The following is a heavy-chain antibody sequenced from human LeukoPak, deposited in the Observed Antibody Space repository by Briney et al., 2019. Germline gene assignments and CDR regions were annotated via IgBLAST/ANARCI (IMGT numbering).Heavy chain of an antibody. D-gene: IGHD3-10*01. Sequence: GASVKVSCKASGGTFSSYAISWVRQAPGQGLEWMGGIIPIFGTANYAQKFQGRVTITADKSTSTAYMELSSLRSEDTAVYYCASWPGCYYTEFDYWGQGTLVTVSS. CDR1: GGTFSSYA. V-gene: IGHV1-69*06. CDR2: IIPIFGTA. CDR3: ASWPGCYYTEFDY. J-gene: IGHJ4*02.